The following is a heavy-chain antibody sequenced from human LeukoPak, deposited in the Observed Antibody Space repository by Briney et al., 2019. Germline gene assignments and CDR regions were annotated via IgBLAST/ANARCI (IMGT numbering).Heavy chain of an antibody. Sequence: SETLSLTFTVSGXSISGSRYCWDWIRQPPGKGLEWIGNIYNSANTHYNPSLKTRITMSVDTSKNQFSLKLNSVTAADTGIYYCARHSRSGYIGYENAFDIWGQGTMVTVSS. D-gene: IGHD5-12*01. CDR3: ARHSRSGYIGYENAFDI. V-gene: IGHV4-39*01. CDR2: IYNSANT. J-gene: IGHJ3*02. CDR1: GXSISGSRYC.